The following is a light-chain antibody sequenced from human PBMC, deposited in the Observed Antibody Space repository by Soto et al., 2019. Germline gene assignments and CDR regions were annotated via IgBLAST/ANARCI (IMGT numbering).Light chain of an antibody. CDR1: QTFSSH. CDR3: QQRSNWPPVIT. CDR2: DAS. Sequence: EIVLTQSPATLSLSPGERATLSCRASQTFSSHLAWYQQQPGQAPRLLIYDASKRATGIPARFSGRGSGTDFTLPISSLEPEDFAVYYCQQRSNWPPVITFGQGTRLEIK. V-gene: IGKV3-11*01. J-gene: IGKJ5*01.